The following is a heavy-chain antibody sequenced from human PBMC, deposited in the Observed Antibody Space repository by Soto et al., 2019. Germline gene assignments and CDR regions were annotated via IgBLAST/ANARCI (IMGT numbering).Heavy chain of an antibody. CDR3: AADGDAGIDAAGTAWLDR. J-gene: IGHJ5*02. V-gene: IGHV1-69*12. Sequence: QVQLVQSGAEVKKPGSSVKVSCKASRGTFSRYAISWVRQAPGQGLEWMGGIIPLYGTTNYAQKFQGRVTLPAVXXTXIDXLELSSLRAEDTAIYYCAADGDAGIDAAGTAWLDRWGQGSLVTV. D-gene: IGHD6-25*01. CDR1: RGTFSRYA. CDR2: IIPLYGTT.